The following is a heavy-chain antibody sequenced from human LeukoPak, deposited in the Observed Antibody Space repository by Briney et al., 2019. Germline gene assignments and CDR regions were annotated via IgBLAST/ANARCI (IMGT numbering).Heavy chain of an antibody. CDR1: GFTFSTYP. CDR3: ARDQTSRAADYYFDY. CDR2: ISYDGRDK. V-gene: IGHV3-30*04. Sequence: PGGSLRLSCAASGFTFSTYPMHWVRQAPGKGLEWVSVISYDGRDKHSADSVKGRFTISRDNSKNTLYLRMDSLRTDDTAMYYCARDQTSRAADYYFDYWGQGTLVTVSS. D-gene: IGHD6-13*01. J-gene: IGHJ4*02.